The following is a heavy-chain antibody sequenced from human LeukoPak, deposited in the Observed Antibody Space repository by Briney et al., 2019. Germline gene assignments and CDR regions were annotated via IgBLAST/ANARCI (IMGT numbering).Heavy chain of an antibody. V-gene: IGHV3-7*01. CDR3: ARDGLTHTYYDFWSGYNYYYYGMDV. D-gene: IGHD3-3*01. CDR2: IKQDGSEK. CDR1: GFTFSSYW. J-gene: IGHJ6*02. Sequence: PGGSLRLSCAASGFTFSSYWMSWVRQAPGKGLEWVANIKQDGSEKYYVDSVKGRFTISRDNAKNSLYLQMKSLRAEDTAVYYCARDGLTHTYYDFWSGYNYYYYGMDVWGQGTTVTVSS.